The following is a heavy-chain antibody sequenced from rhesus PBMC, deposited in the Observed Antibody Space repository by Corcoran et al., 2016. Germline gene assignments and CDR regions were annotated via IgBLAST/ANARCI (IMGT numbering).Heavy chain of an antibody. Sequence: QVQLQQSGPGLVQPSATLSLPCAVSGGSISSSNWLSWIHQPPGKGLEWIGYISGSSGSIYYNPSLKSRVTISTDTSKNQCSLKLSSVTAADTAVYYCSRVYSNYGDYWGQGVLVTVSS. CDR3: SRVYSNYGDY. CDR1: GGSISSSNW. J-gene: IGHJ4*01. CDR2: ISGSSGSI. V-gene: IGHV4-65*01. D-gene: IGHD4-23*01.